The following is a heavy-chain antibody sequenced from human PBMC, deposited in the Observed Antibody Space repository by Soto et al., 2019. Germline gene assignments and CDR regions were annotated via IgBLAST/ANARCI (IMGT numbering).Heavy chain of an antibody. V-gene: IGHV1-18*04. CDR1: GYTFSNYG. CDR3: ARDEGIRGLQF. D-gene: IGHD4-4*01. J-gene: IGHJ4*02. CDR2: ISGYNGNT. Sequence: QVPLVQSRPEVKKPGASVKVSCKASGYTFSNYGISWVRQAPGQGLERMGWISGYNGNTAYARNLQDGAPMTIDAPTTTASMELRSLRSDDTAVYYCARDEGIRGLQFRGLGTLVTVSS.